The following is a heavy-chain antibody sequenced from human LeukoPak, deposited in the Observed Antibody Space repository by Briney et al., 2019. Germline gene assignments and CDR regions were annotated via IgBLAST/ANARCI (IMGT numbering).Heavy chain of an antibody. CDR1: GYTFTSYY. CDR3: ANSGYDIYYYYGMDV. J-gene: IGHJ6*02. V-gene: IGHV1-46*01. Sequence: GASVKVSCKASGYTFTSYYMHWVRQAPGQGLEWMGIINPSGGSTSYAQKFQGRVTMTRDTSTSTVYMELSSLRSEDTAVYYCANSGYDIYYYYGMDVWGQGTTVTVSS. CDR2: INPSGGST. D-gene: IGHD5-12*01.